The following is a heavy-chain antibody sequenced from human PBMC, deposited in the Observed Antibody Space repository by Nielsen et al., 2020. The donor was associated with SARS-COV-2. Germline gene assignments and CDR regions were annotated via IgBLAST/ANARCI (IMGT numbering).Heavy chain of an antibody. CDR2: ISSSSSTI. Sequence: GESLKISCAASGFTVSSNYMSWVRQAPGKGLEWVSYISSSSSTIYYADSVKGRFTISRDNAKNSLYLQMNSLRAEDTAVYYCARDGELYPFGFDYWGQGTLVTVSS. V-gene: IGHV3-48*01. CDR3: ARDGELYPFGFDY. J-gene: IGHJ4*02. D-gene: IGHD3-10*01. CDR1: GFTVSSNY.